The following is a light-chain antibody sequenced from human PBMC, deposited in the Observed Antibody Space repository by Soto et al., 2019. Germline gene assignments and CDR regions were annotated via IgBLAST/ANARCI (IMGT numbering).Light chain of an antibody. V-gene: IGLV2-14*03. Sequence: QSVLTQPPSASGSPGQSVTISCTGTSSDVGAYIFVSWYQQHPGKAPKLMIYDIINRPSGISSRFSGSKSGNTASLTISGLQAEDEADYYCVSFTTSKSYVFGTGTKVNV. CDR1: SSDVGAYIF. J-gene: IGLJ1*01. CDR3: VSFTTSKSYV. CDR2: DII.